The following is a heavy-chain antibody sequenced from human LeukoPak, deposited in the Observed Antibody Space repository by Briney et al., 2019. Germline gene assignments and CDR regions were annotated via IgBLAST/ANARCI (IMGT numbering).Heavy chain of an antibody. CDR2: ISAYNGNT. J-gene: IGHJ6*02. CDR1: GYTFTSYG. CDR3: ARDRVTTHSYYYVMDV. D-gene: IGHD4-17*01. Sequence: GASVKVSCKASGYTFTSYGISWVRQAPGQGLEWMGWISAYNGNTNYAQKLQGRVTMTTDTSTSTAYMELRSLRSDDTAVYYCARDRVTTHSYYYVMDVWGQGTTVTVSS. V-gene: IGHV1-18*01.